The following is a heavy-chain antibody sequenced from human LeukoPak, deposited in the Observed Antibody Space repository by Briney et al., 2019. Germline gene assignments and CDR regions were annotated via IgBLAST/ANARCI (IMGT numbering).Heavy chain of an antibody. V-gene: IGHV3-33*01. CDR2: IWYDGSNK. D-gene: IGHD3-22*01. J-gene: IGHJ4*02. CDR3: ARGYDSSGYYTYYFDY. Sequence: GGSLRLSCAASGLTFSSYGMHWVRQAPGKGLEWVAVIWYDGSNKYYADSVKGRFTISRDNSKNTLYLQMNSLRAEDTAVYYCARGYDSSGYYTYYFDYWGQGTLVTVSS. CDR1: GLTFSSYG.